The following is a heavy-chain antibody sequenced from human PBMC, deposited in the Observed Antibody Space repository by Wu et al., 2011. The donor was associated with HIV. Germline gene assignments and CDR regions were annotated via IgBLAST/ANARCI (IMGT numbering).Heavy chain of an antibody. V-gene: IGHV1-2*02. CDR1: GYNFTGYY. J-gene: IGHJ4*02. D-gene: IGHD6-19*01. Sequence: QVQLVQSGAEVKKPGASVKVSCKASGYNFTGYYLHWVRQAPGQGLEWMGWINPNSGGTNYAQRFQGRVTMTRDTSISTAYMELSRLRSDDTAVYYCARDDSSGWPEGFDYWGQGTLVTVSS. CDR2: INPNSGGT. CDR3: ARDDSSGWPEGFDY.